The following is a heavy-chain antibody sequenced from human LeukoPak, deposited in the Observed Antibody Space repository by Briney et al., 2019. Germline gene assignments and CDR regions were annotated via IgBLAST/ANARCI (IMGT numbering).Heavy chain of an antibody. CDR3: AKDRVPAYYFGSGSPDY. D-gene: IGHD3-10*01. J-gene: IGHJ4*02. Sequence: GSLRLSCATSGFTFSKPWMSWVRQAPGKGLDWVAVISYDGSNKYYADSVRGRFTISRDDSKNTLYLQMSSLRAEDTSVYYCAKDRVPAYYFGSGSPDYWGQGTLVTVSS. CDR2: ISYDGSNK. V-gene: IGHV3-30*18. CDR1: GFTFSKPW.